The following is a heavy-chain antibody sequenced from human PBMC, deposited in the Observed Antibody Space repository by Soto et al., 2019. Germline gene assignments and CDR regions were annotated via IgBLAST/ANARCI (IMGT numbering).Heavy chain of an antibody. Sequence: QAQLVHSVAEVKKPGASVKVSCKGSGYTLTNAGIGWVRQAPGQGLDWMGWMNLYSGNTNYALKLQGRGTMTTDTCTSPVYVELRSLGSNDTNVYYCARAGSGSYSKGENCMDVWGQGTTVIVSS. CDR3: ARAGSGSYSKGENCMDV. J-gene: IGHJ6*02. D-gene: IGHD3-10*01. CDR2: MNLYSGNT. V-gene: IGHV1-18*04. CDR1: GYTLTNAG.